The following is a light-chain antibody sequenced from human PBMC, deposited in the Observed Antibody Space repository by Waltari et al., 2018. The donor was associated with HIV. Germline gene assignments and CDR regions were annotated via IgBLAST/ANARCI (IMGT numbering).Light chain of an antibody. CDR1: SSNIGVTY. V-gene: IGLV1-47*01. CDR3: ASGDDSLSGLV. J-gene: IGLJ2*01. CDR2: RKN. Sequence: SVLTQPPSASGTPGQRVTISCSGSSSNIGVTYVYWYQQLPGTTPKLLIQRKNPRPSGVPDRCSGSKSGTSASLAISGLRSEDEADYYCASGDDSLSGLVFGGGTKLTVL.